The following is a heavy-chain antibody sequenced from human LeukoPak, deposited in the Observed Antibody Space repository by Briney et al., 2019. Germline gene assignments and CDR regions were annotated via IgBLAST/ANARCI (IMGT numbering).Heavy chain of an antibody. V-gene: IGHV1-18*01. D-gene: IGHD1-26*01. CDR2: ISAYNGNT. Sequence: ASVKVSCKASGYTFTSYGISCVPQAPGQGLEWMGWISAYNGNTNYAQKLQGRVTMTTDTSTSTDYMELRSLGSDDTAVYYCARVYSGSYEYFDYWVQGTLVTVS. J-gene: IGHJ4*02. CDR3: ARVYSGSYEYFDY. CDR1: GYTFTSYG.